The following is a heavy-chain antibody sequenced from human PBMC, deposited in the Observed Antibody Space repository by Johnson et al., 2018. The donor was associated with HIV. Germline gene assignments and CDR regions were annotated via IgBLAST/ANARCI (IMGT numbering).Heavy chain of an antibody. Sequence: VQLVESGGGFVQPGGSLRLSCAASGFTFSTYVMHWVRQAPGKGLEYVSTITTNGDSTYYASSVRGRVTISRDHSENTLYLQMGSLRADDTAVYFCARDWYDMSDSRNDGFDIWGQGTWVTVSS. CDR2: ITTNGDST. J-gene: IGHJ3*02. CDR3: ARDWYDMSDSRNDGFDI. V-gene: IGHV3-64*01. CDR1: GFTFSTYV. D-gene: IGHD3-22*01.